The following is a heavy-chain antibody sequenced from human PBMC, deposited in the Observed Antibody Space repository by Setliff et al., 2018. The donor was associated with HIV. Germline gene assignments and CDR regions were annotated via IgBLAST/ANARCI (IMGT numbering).Heavy chain of an antibody. CDR1: GFTFTNAW. J-gene: IGHJ4*02. CDR2: IRIKVDGGTA. Sequence: GGSLRLSCAASGFTFTNAWMSWVRQAPGKGLAWVGRIRIKVDGGTAEYAAPVKGRFTISRDDSKNTLYLQMNSLKTEDTAVYYCTTGYYYGSGSPDYWGQGTPVTVSS. CDR3: TTGYYYGSGSPDY. V-gene: IGHV3-15*01. D-gene: IGHD3-10*01.